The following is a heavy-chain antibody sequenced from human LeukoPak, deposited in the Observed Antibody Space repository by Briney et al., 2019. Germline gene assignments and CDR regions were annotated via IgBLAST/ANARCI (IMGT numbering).Heavy chain of an antibody. CDR3: ARYYYGSGSYSSMDV. J-gene: IGHJ6*02. V-gene: IGHV3-21*04. Sequence: GGSLRLSCAASGFTFSSYSMNWVRQAPGKGLERVSSISSSSSYIYYADSVKGRFTISRDNAKNTLYLQMNSLRVEDTAVYYCARYYYGSGSYSSMDVWGQGTTVTVSS. D-gene: IGHD3-10*01. CDR2: ISSSSSYI. CDR1: GFTFSSYS.